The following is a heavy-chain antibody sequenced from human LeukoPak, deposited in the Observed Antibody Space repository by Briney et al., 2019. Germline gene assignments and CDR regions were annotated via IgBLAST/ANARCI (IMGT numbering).Heavy chain of an antibody. CDR3: AKSGTYSDFDY. CDR2: IKQDGSEK. V-gene: IGHV3-7*01. D-gene: IGHD1-26*01. CDR1: GFTFSTFW. J-gene: IGHJ4*02. Sequence: GGSLRISCAASGFTFSTFWMSWVRQAPGKWLEWVAIIKQDGSEKYYLDSVKGRFTISRDNAKNSLYLQMNSLSPEDTAVYYCAKSGTYSDFDYWGQGALVAVSS.